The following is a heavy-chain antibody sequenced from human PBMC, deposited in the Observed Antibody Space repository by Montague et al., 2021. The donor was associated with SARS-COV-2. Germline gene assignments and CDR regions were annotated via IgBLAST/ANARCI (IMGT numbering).Heavy chain of an antibody. CDR2: IWFDGSKK. V-gene: IGHV3-33*08. J-gene: IGHJ4*02. D-gene: IGHD4-17*01. Sequence: SLRLSCATSGFSFNSYGMHWVRQAPGKGLEWVAVIWFDGSKKYYVDSVKGRFTISRDKSKNMLYLQMNSLRAEDTAIYFCVRDYGDYGEEFLDYWGQGTPVTVSS. CDR1: GFSFNSYG. CDR3: VRDYGDYGEEFLDY.